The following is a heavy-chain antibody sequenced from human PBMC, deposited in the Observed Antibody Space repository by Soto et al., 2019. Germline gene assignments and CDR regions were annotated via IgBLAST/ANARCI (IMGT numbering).Heavy chain of an antibody. CDR3: ARGECSSNYCFTRWALDI. Sequence: SETLSLTCAVYGGSFSGYYWTWIRQIPGKGLEWIGEINHSGSTNYKPSLKSRISMSADTSKKQFSLNLTSVTAADTAVYYCARGECSSNYCFTRWALDIWGQGTVVTVSS. CDR2: INHSGST. J-gene: IGHJ3*02. D-gene: IGHD2-2*01. CDR1: GGSFSGYY. V-gene: IGHV4-34*01.